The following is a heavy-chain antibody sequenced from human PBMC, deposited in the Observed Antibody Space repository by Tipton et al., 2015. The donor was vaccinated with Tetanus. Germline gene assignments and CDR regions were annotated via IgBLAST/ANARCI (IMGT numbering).Heavy chain of an antibody. D-gene: IGHD2-8*01. V-gene: IGHV4-31*03. CDR1: GGSISSGGYY. CDR3: ARDFNGWADDAFDI. Sequence: TLSLTCTVSGGSISSGGYYWSWIRQHPGKGLEWIGYIYYSGSTYYNPSLKSRVTISVDTSKNQFSLKLSSVTAADTAVYYCARDFNGWADDAFDIWGQGTMVTVSS. J-gene: IGHJ3*02. CDR2: IYYSGST.